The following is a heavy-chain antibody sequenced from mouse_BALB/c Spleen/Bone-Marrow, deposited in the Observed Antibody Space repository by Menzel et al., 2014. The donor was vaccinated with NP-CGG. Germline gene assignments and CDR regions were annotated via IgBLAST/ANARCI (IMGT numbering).Heavy chain of an antibody. D-gene: IGHD5-1*01. Sequence: EVQLQQSGAELVKPGASVKLSCTASGFNIKDTYMHWVKQRPEKGLEWIGRVDPANGNTKYDPKFQGRATITADTSSNTAYLQLTSRTTKDTAVYYCAKNRQVPYLDNGGQGTPPTV. J-gene: IGHJ2*01. V-gene: IGHV14-3*02. CDR1: GFNIKDTY. CDR2: VDPANGNT. CDR3: AKNRQVPYLDN.